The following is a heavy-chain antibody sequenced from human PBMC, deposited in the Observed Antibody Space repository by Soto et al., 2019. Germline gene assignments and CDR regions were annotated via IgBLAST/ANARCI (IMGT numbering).Heavy chain of an antibody. CDR3: AREEGDIVSGMDV. CDR2: IIPILGIA. CDR1: GGTFSSYT. D-gene: IGHD2-15*01. J-gene: IGHJ6*02. V-gene: IGHV1-69*08. Sequence: QVQLVQSGAEVKKPGSSVKVSCKASGGTFSSYTISWVRQAPGQGLEWMGRIIPILGIANYAQKFQGRVTVTADKSTSTAYMELSSLRSEDTAVYYCAREEGDIVSGMDVWGQGTTVTVSS.